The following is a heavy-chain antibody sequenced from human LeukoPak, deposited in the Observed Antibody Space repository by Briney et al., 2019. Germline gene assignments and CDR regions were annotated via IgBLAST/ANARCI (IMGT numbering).Heavy chain of an antibody. CDR3: ARDWYCSGGSCYSRDWFDP. D-gene: IGHD2-15*01. J-gene: IGHJ5*02. V-gene: IGHV3-48*01. CDR1: GFTFSSYS. Sequence: GGSLRLTCAASGFTFSSYSMNWVRQAPGRGLEWVSYISSSSSTIYYADSVKGRFTISGDNAKNSLYLQMNSLRAEDTAVYYCARDWYCSGGSCYSRDWFDPWGQGTLVTVSS. CDR2: ISSSSSTI.